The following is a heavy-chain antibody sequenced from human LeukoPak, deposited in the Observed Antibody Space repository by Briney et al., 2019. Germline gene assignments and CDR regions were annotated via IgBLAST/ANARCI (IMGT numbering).Heavy chain of an antibody. CDR3: ARKLGGAQCGGDCFFDH. CDR1: GFMLNVYY. V-gene: IGHV3-11*03. CDR2: ISSTGSYT. J-gene: IGHJ4*01. Sequence: GGSLRLSCEASGFMLNVYYMSWFRLAPGKGLEWLGYISSTGSYTTYADSVGGRFTISRDNAKNLLFLQMDNLRTEDTAVYYCARKLGGAQCGGDCFFDHWGQGTRVAVSS. D-gene: IGHD2-21*02.